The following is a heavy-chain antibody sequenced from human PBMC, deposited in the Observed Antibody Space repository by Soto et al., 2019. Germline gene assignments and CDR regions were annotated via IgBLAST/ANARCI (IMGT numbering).Heavy chain of an antibody. D-gene: IGHD3-22*01. V-gene: IGHV4-31*03. J-gene: IGHJ4*02. Sequence: TLSLTCTASGGSISSGGYYWSWIRQHPGKGLEWIGYIYYSGSTYYNPSLKSRVTISVDTSKNQFSLKLSSVTAADTAVYYCARDDDSSGSYPYYWGQGTLVTVYS. CDR3: ARDDDSSGSYPYY. CDR1: GGSISSGGYY. CDR2: IYYSGST.